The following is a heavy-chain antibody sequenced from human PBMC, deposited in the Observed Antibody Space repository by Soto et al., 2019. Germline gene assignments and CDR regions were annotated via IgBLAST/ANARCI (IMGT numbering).Heavy chain of an antibody. Sequence: VQLQGSGPGLVKPSQTLSLTCTVSGASVNTGDHYWSYIRQPPGKGLEWLGYIFYSGDTYYNPSLKCRATISLNTSRNQFSLTLTSVTDADTAVYYCVGTGTTDDFWGQGTLVTVSS. CDR3: VGTGTTDDF. J-gene: IGHJ1*01. D-gene: IGHD1-7*01. CDR1: GASVNTGDHY. CDR2: IFYSGDT. V-gene: IGHV4-30-4*01.